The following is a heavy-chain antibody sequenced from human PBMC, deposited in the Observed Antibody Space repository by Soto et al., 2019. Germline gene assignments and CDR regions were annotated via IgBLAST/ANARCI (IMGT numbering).Heavy chain of an antibody. CDR3: ASDRRAHHGGYSYDYFDY. Sequence: EVQLVESGGGLIQPGGSLRLSCAASGFTVSSNYMSWVRQAPGKGLEWVSVISSGGSTYYADSVKGRFTISRDNAKNTLYLQMNSLRAEDTAVYYCASDRRAHHGGYSYDYFDYWGPGTLVTVSS. V-gene: IGHV3-53*01. CDR2: ISSGGST. CDR1: GFTVSSNY. D-gene: IGHD5-18*01. J-gene: IGHJ4*02.